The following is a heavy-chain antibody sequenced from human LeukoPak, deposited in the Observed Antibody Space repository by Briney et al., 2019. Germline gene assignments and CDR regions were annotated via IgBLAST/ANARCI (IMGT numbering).Heavy chain of an antibody. CDR2: ISSSSSYI. Sequence: GGSLRLSCAASGFTFSGYSMNWVRQAPGKGLEWVSSISSSSSYIYYADSVKGRFTISRDNAKNSLYLQMNSLRAEDTAVYYCARDKELRFDYWGQGTLVTVSS. J-gene: IGHJ4*02. V-gene: IGHV3-21*01. CDR3: ARDKELRFDY. CDR1: GFTFSGYS. D-gene: IGHD1-26*01.